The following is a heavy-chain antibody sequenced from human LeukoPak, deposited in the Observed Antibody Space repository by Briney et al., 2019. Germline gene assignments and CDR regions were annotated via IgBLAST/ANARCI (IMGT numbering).Heavy chain of an antibody. J-gene: IGHJ5*02. V-gene: IGHV1-18*01. D-gene: IGHD2-15*01. Sequence: ASVKVSCKASGYTFTTYGISWVRQAPGQGLEWMGWISAHNGDTKFAEKFQGRVILTTDTPTTTANMELRSLRSDDTAVYYCARPQYCSGGSCYFESWFDPWGQGTLVTVSS. CDR1: GYTFTTYG. CDR2: ISAHNGDT. CDR3: ARPQYCSGGSCYFESWFDP.